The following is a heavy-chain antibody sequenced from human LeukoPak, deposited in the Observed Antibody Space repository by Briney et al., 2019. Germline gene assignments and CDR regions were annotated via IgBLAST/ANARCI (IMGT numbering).Heavy chain of an antibody. CDR1: GFTFSSYS. V-gene: IGHV3-48*02. J-gene: IGHJ6*03. D-gene: IGHD3-3*01. CDR2: ISSSSSTI. Sequence: GGSLRLSCAASGFTFSSYSMNWVRQAPGKGLEWVSYISSSSSTIYYADSVKGRFTISRDNAKNSLYLQMNSLRDEDTAVYYCARAADFSSGYFSTFPQYYYYYYMDVWGKGTTVTVSS. CDR3: ARAADFSSGYFSTFPQYYYYYYMDV.